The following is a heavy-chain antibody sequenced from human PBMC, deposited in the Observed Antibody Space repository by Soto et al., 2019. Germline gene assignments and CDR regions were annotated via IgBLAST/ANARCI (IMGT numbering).Heavy chain of an antibody. J-gene: IGHJ4*02. CDR3: AKDHDRYYYDSSGPFDY. CDR2: ISGSGGST. Sequence: GGSLRLSCAASGFTFSSYAMSWVRQAPGKGLEWVSAISGSGGSTYYADSVKGRFTISRDNSKNTLYLQMNSLRAEDTAVYYCAKDHDRYYYDSSGPFDYWGQGTLATVSS. V-gene: IGHV3-23*01. D-gene: IGHD3-22*01. CDR1: GFTFSSYA.